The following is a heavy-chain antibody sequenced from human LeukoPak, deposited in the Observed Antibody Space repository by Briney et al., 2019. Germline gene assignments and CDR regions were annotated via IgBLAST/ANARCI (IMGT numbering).Heavy chain of an antibody. J-gene: IGHJ4*02. CDR3: ARQGSNSWTLGGDFDL. CDR2: IYPGDSQT. V-gene: IGHV5-51*01. Sequence: PGESLQISCQGSGYSFSNYWISWVRQMPGKGLEWLGVIYPGDSQTKYSPSFQGQVTISADKYIDTAYLQWSSLKASDTAIYYCARQGSNSWTLGGDFDLWGQGTLVTVSS. D-gene: IGHD3-16*01. CDR1: GYSFSNYW.